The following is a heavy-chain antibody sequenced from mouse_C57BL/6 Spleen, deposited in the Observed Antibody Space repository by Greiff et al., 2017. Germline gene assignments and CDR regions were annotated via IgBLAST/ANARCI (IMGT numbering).Heavy chain of an antibody. CDR3: SRWGDYYGSSPFAY. D-gene: IGHD1-1*01. Sequence: VKLVESGAELATPGASVKLSCKASGYTFTSYWMHWVTQRPGQGLEWIGDINPSSGYTKYNQKFKDKATLTADKSSSTADMQLSSLTYEDSAVYYCSRWGDYYGSSPFAYWGQGTLVTVSA. J-gene: IGHJ3*01. CDR1: GYTFTSYW. CDR2: INPSSGYT. V-gene: IGHV1-7*01.